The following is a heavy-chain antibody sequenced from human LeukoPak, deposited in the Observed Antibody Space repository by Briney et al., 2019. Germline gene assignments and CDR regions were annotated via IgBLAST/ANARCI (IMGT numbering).Heavy chain of an antibody. V-gene: IGHV3-23*01. CDR1: GFTFSSYA. J-gene: IGHJ6*03. Sequence: GGSLRPSCAASGFTFSSYAMRWVRQAPGKGLEWVSTISGSGGSADYADSVKGRFTISRDNSKNTLYLQMNSLRAEDTAVYYCAKDRGHCTNGVCHNYYYMDVWGKGTTVTVSS. CDR3: AKDRGHCTNGVCHNYYYMDV. CDR2: ISGSGGSA. D-gene: IGHD2-8*01.